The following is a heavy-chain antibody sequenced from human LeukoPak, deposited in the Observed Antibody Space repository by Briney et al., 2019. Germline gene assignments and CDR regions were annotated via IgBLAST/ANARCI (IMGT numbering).Heavy chain of an antibody. Sequence: ASVKVSFKASGYTFTGYYMHWVRQAPGQGLEWLGWINPNSGCTNYAQKFQGRVTLTRDMSISTAYMELSGLTSDDTAIYYCARGTTAATPYYFAFWGQGTQVTVSS. CDR3: ARGTTAATPYYFAF. CDR1: GYTFTGYY. D-gene: IGHD2-15*01. V-gene: IGHV1-2*02. CDR2: INPNSGCT. J-gene: IGHJ4*02.